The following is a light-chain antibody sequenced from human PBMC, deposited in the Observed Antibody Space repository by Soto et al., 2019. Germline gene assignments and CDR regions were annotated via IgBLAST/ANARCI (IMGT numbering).Light chain of an antibody. CDR2: AAS. CDR3: QRYYNAPFT. Sequence: DIQVTQYPSSLSASVGDRVTITCRASQGIKNYLAWYQQKPGEIPKLLIYAASTLESGIPPRFSGSGSGTDFTLTINNLQPEDVGTYYCQRYYNAPFTFGGGTKMEIK. J-gene: IGKJ4*01. CDR1: QGIKNY. V-gene: IGKV1-27*01.